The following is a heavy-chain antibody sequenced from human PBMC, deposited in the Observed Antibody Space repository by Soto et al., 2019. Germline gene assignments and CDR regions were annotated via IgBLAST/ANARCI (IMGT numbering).Heavy chain of an antibody. Sequence: QVTLKESGPVLVKPTETLTLRCTVSGLSITDSEMGVSWIRQPPGQPLEWLAHIDSSGEKSYRTFLKSRLAISKDTSKSQIVLTMTNMDPADTATYYCARRHLDVHLSLLFKSWGQGKPVTV. V-gene: IGHV2-26*01. CDR1: GLSITDSEMG. J-gene: IGHJ5*02. CDR3: ARRHLDVHLSLLFKS. CDR2: IDSSGEK.